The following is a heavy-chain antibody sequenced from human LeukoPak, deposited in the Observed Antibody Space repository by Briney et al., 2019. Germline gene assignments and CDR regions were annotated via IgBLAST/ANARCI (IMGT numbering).Heavy chain of an antibody. CDR1: GGSFSGYY. Sequence: SETLSLTCAVYGGSFSGYYWSWIRQPPGKGLEWIGEINHSGSTNCNPSLKSRVTISVDTSKNQFSLKLSSVTAADTAVYYCARGLGSFNWYFDLWGRGTLVTVSS. CDR3: ARGLGSFNWYFDL. J-gene: IGHJ2*01. V-gene: IGHV4-34*01. D-gene: IGHD1-26*01. CDR2: INHSGST.